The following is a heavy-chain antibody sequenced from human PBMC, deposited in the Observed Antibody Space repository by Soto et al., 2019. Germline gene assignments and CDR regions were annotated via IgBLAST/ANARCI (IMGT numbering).Heavy chain of an antibody. CDR2: VNPSGAGT. Sequence: ASVKVSCKASGYTFIDYYMHWVRQAPGQGLEWMGIVNPSGAGTSYAQKLRGRVTMTRDTSTSTVYMELSSLTSEDTAVYFCARGYGSGTYYQKWFDPWGEGTLVTVSS. V-gene: IGHV1-46*01. CDR3: ARGYGSGTYYQKWFDP. D-gene: IGHD3-10*01. J-gene: IGHJ5*02. CDR1: GYTFIDYY.